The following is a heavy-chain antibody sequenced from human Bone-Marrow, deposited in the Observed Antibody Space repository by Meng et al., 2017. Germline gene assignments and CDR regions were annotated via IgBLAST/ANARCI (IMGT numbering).Heavy chain of an antibody. J-gene: IGHJ4*02. Sequence: GESLKISCAASGFTFSTYEMNWVRQAPGKGLGWVSNISSSGSTIYYADSVKGRFTISRDNAKNSLYLQMNSLRAEDTAVYYCARDGYYDSSGYYPFDYWGQGTLVTVSS. V-gene: IGHV3-48*03. D-gene: IGHD3-22*01. CDR1: GFTFSTYE. CDR2: ISSSGSTI. CDR3: ARDGYYDSSGYYPFDY.